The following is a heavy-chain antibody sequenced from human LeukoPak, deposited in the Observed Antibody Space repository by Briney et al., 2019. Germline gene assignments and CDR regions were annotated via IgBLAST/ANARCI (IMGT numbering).Heavy chain of an antibody. D-gene: IGHD2-2*01. CDR2: IRYDGSNK. CDR3: AKDQARIKSIVVVPAAKRGYFDY. CDR1: GFTFSSYG. Sequence: QPGGSLRLSCAASGFTFSSYGMHWVRQAPGKGLEWVAFIRYDGSNKYYADSVKGRFTISRDNSKNTLYLQMNSLRAEDTAVYYCAKDQARIKSIVVVPAAKRGYFDYWGQGTLVTVSS. V-gene: IGHV3-30*02. J-gene: IGHJ4*02.